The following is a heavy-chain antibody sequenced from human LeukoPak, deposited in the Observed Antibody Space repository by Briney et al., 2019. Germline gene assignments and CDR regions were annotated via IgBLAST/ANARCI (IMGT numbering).Heavy chain of an antibody. Sequence: GESLKISCKGSGYSFTSYWIGWVRQMPGKGLEWMGIIYPGDSDTRYSPSFQGQVTISADKFISTAYLQWSSLKASDTAMYYCARPYYYDSSGYYPDAFDIWGQGTMVTVSS. D-gene: IGHD3-22*01. CDR2: IYPGDSDT. CDR3: ARPYYYDSSGYYPDAFDI. J-gene: IGHJ3*02. V-gene: IGHV5-51*01. CDR1: GYSFTSYW.